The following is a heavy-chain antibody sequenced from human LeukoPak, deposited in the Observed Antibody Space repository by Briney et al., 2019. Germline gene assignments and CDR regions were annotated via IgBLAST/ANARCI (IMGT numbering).Heavy chain of an antibody. Sequence: PSQTLSLTCTVSGASVSSGNYYWTWIRQPAGKRLEWIGRIYTSGSTNYNPSLKSRVTISIDASKNQFSLRLSSVTAADTAVYYCARVPRSYYYYYYMDVWGKGTTVTVSS. V-gene: IGHV4-61*02. CDR2: IYTSGST. J-gene: IGHJ6*03. CDR1: GASVSSGNYY. CDR3: ARVPRSYYYYYYMDV.